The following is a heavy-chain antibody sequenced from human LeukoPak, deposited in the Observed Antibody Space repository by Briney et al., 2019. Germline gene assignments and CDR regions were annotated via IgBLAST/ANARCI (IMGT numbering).Heavy chain of an antibody. Sequence: GGSLRLSCAVSGFTFSDFEMNWVRQAPGKGPEWISYIGGSGSPTYYADSVKGRFTISRDNAKNSLFLQMHSLRAEDTAVYYGARLRSPTDYWGQGTLVTVSS. V-gene: IGHV3-48*03. J-gene: IGHJ4*02. CDR3: ARLRSPTDY. CDR2: IGGSGSPT. CDR1: GFTFSDFE. D-gene: IGHD4-17*01.